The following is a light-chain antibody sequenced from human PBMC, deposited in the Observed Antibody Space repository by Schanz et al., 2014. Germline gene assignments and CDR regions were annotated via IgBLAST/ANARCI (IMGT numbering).Light chain of an antibody. J-gene: IGKJ4*01. CDR3: VQHYGNPT. V-gene: IGKV4-1*01. CDR1: QSVLYSSYNKNY. CDR2: WAS. Sequence: DIVMTQSPDSLAVSLGERATINCKSSQSVLYSSYNKNYLAWYQQKPGQPPKLLIYWASTRGSGVPDRFSGSGSGTQFTLTITNLQADDVAVYYCVQHYGNPTFGGGTKVEI.